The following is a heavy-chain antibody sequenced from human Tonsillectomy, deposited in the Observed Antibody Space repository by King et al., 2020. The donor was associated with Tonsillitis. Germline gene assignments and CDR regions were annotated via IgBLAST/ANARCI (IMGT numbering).Heavy chain of an antibody. Sequence: VQLVESGGGVVQPGRSLRLSCAASGFTFSDCGMHWVRQAPGKGLDWVAAISYDGSDKDYGDSVRSRFTISRDNSRNTLYLQVKSLRADDTAVYYCAKEGGAQYCSSATCSADYWGQGTLVTVSS. CDR2: ISYDGSDK. CDR1: GFTFSDCG. D-gene: IGHD2-2*01. J-gene: IGHJ4*02. CDR3: AKEGGAQYCSSATCSADY. V-gene: IGHV3-30*18.